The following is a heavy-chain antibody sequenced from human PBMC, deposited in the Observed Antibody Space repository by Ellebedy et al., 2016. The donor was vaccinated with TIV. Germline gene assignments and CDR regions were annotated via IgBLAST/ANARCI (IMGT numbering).Heavy chain of an antibody. V-gene: IGHV3-7*04. CDR2: IKQDGSEK. D-gene: IGHD3-22*01. Sequence: PGGSLRLSCAASGFMFSNYWMTWVRQAPGKGLEWVANIKQDGSEKYYVDSVNGRFTISRDNAKNSLYLQMNSLRVEDTAVYYCARAYISGVDYFDYWGQGTLVTVSS. CDR1: GFMFSNYW. J-gene: IGHJ4*02. CDR3: ARAYISGVDYFDY.